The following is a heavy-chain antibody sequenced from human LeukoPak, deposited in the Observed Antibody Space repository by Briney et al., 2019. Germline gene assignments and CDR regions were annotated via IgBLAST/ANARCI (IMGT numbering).Heavy chain of an antibody. CDR2: ISSSSYI. J-gene: IGHJ3*02. V-gene: IGHV3-21*01. Sequence: GGSLRLSCAASGFTFSSDSMNWVRQAPGKGLEWVSSISSSSYIYYADSVKGRFTISRDNAKNSLYLQMNSLRVEDTAVYYCAREAVAVSDAFDIWGQGTMVTVSS. D-gene: IGHD6-19*01. CDR1: GFTFSSDS. CDR3: AREAVAVSDAFDI.